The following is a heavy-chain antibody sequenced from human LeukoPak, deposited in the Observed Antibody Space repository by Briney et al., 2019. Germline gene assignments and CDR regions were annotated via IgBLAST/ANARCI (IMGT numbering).Heavy chain of an antibody. D-gene: IGHD6-13*01. Sequence: GGPLRLSCAPSGFTFSSYGMHWVRQAPGKGLEWVAVISYDGSNKYYADSVKGRFTISRDNSKNTLYLQMNSLRAEDTAVYYCAKSGAAGMDVWGQGTTVTVSS. J-gene: IGHJ6*02. V-gene: IGHV3-30*18. CDR3: AKSGAAGMDV. CDR1: GFTFSSYG. CDR2: ISYDGSNK.